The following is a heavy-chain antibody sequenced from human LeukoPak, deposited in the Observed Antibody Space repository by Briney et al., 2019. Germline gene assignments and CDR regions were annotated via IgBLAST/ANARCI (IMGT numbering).Heavy chain of an antibody. J-gene: IGHJ4*02. D-gene: IGHD2-2*01. Sequence: GGSLRLTCAASGFTFSSYEMNRVRQAPGKGLEWVSYISSSGSTIYYADSVKGRFTISRDNAKNSLYLQMNSLRAEDTAVYYCARGNVVVPAAFDYWGQGTLVTVSS. CDR3: ARGNVVVPAAFDY. CDR2: ISSSGSTI. CDR1: GFTFSSYE. V-gene: IGHV3-48*03.